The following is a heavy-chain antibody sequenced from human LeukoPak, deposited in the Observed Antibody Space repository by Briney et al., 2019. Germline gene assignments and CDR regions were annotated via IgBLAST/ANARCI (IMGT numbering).Heavy chain of an antibody. CDR2: ISAYNGNT. CDR1: GYTFTSYG. CDR3: ARAIPRDYDFWSGSWDC. V-gene: IGHV1-18*01. Sequence: VASVKVSCKASGYTFTSYGISWVRQAPGQGLEWMGWISAYNGNTNYAQKLQGRVTMTTDTSTSTAYMELRSLRSDDTAVYYCARAIPRDYDFWSGSWDCWGQGTLVTVSS. D-gene: IGHD3-3*01. J-gene: IGHJ4*02.